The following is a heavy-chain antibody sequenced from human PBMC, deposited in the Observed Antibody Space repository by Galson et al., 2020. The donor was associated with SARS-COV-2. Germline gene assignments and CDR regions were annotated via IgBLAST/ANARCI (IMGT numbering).Heavy chain of an antibody. CDR3: ARDASPYYYDSSGYSLFDY. CDR2: IWYDGSNK. V-gene: IGHV3-33*01. D-gene: IGHD3-22*01. Sequence: GESLKISCAASGFTFSSYGMHWVRQAPGKGLEWVAVIWYDGSNKYYADSVKGRFTISRDNSKNTLYLQMNSLRAEDTAVYYCARDASPYYYDSSGYSLFDYWGQGTLVTVSS. CDR1: GFTFSSYG. J-gene: IGHJ4*02.